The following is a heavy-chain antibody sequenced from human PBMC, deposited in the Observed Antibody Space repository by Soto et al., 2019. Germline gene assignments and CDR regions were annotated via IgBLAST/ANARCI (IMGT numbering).Heavy chain of an antibody. Sequence: ASVKVSCKASGGTFSSYAINWVRQATGQGLEWMGWMNPNSGNTGYAQKFQGRVTMTRNTSISTAYMELSSLRSEDTAVYYCARSPRGSYGEWFDPWGQGTLVTVSS. CDR3: ARSPRGSYGEWFDP. D-gene: IGHD1-26*01. J-gene: IGHJ5*02. V-gene: IGHV1-8*02. CDR2: MNPNSGNT. CDR1: GGTFSSYA.